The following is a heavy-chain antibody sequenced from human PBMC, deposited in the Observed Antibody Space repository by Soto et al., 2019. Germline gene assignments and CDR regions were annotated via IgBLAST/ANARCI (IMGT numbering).Heavy chain of an antibody. CDR2: INYSGNT. J-gene: IGHJ4*02. Sequence: QVQLQQWGAGLLKPSETLSLTCAVHGGPFSGYYWSWIRQPPGKGLEWIGQINYSGNTNYTPSLKSRVTISVDTSTKHYSLELSSVTAADTAVYYCARGIGGTSDYWCQGTLVTVSS. D-gene: IGHD2-15*01. CDR3: ARGIGGTSDY. CDR1: GGPFSGYY. V-gene: IGHV4-34*01.